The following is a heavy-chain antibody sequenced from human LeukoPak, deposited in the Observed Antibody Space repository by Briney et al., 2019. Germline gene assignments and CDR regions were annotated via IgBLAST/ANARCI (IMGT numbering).Heavy chain of an antibody. CDR2: TSGSGRTL. CDR3: ARDLNWNYDYFDY. J-gene: IGHJ4*02. CDR1: GFIFSDYT. D-gene: IGHD1-7*01. Sequence: GGSLRLSCAASGFIFSDYTMNWVRQAPGQGLEWVAYTSGSGRTLYYADSVKGRFTISRDDAKNSLYLQMNSLRAEDTAVYYCARDLNWNYDYFDYWGQGTLVTVSS. V-gene: IGHV3-48*04.